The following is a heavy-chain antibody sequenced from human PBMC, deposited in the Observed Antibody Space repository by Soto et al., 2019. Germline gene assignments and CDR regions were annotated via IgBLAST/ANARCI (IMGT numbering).Heavy chain of an antibody. J-gene: IGHJ4*02. V-gene: IGHV3-53*01. D-gene: IGHD3-22*01. Sequence: GGSLRRSCAASGFTVSSNYMSWVRQAPGKGLEWVSVIYSGGSTYYADSVKGRFTISRDNSKNTLYLQMNSLRAEDTAVYYCASLVGYYDSRRFEYWGQGTLVTVSS. CDR1: GFTVSSNY. CDR2: IYSGGST. CDR3: ASLVGYYDSRRFEY.